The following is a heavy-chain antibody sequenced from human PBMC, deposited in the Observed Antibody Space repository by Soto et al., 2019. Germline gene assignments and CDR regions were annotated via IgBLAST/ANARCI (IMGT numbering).Heavy chain of an antibody. CDR2: ISSSGGST. V-gene: IGHV3-23*01. CDR1: GFTFSSYA. Sequence: GGSLRLSCAASGFTFSSYAMSWVRQAPGKGLEWVAGISSSGGSTYYADSVKGRFTISRDNSKNTLFLRMNRPRVEDTAVYYCMRPAPRGRHYFYFGMDVWGQGTTVTVSS. D-gene: IGHD3-10*01. J-gene: IGHJ6*02. CDR3: MRPAPRGRHYFYFGMDV.